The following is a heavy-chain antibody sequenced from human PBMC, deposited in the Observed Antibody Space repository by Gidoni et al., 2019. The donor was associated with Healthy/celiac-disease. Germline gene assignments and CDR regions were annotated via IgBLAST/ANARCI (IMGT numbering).Heavy chain of an antibody. CDR2: INPNSGGT. Sequence: QVQLVQSGAEVKKPGASVKVSCKASGYTFTGYYMHWVRQAPGQGLEWMGWINPNSGGTNYAQKFQGRVTMTRDTSISTAYMELSRLRSDDTAVYYCASGYCSSTSCSIYYYYYYMDVWGKGTTVTVSS. J-gene: IGHJ6*03. CDR1: GYTFTGYY. CDR3: ASGYCSSTSCSIYYYYYYMDV. D-gene: IGHD2-2*03. V-gene: IGHV1-2*02.